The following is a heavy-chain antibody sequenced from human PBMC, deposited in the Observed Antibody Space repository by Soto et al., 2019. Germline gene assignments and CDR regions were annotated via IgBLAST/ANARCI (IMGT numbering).Heavy chain of an antibody. Sequence: SETLSLTCTFSGGSISSYYWSWIRQPPGKGLEWIGYIYYSGSTNYNPSLKSRVTISVDTSKNQFSLKLSSVTAADTAVYYCARHLRGSTFDYSNCARHYYYYYYMDVWGKGTTVTVSS. D-gene: IGHD4-4*01. CDR2: IYYSGST. V-gene: IGHV4-59*08. CDR1: GGSISSYY. J-gene: IGHJ6*03. CDR3: ARHLRGSTFDYSNCARHYYYYYYMDV.